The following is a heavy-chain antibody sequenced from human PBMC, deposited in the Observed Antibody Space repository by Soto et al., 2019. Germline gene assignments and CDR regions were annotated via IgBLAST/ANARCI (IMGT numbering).Heavy chain of an antibody. V-gene: IGHV1-69*06. D-gene: IGHD1-26*01. Sequence: SVKVSCKASGGTFSSYAISCVVQAPGQGLEWMGGIIPIFGTANYAQKFQGRVTITADKSTSTAYMELSSLRSEDTAVYYCARRIVGAHYFDYWGQGTLVTVSS. CDR3: ARRIVGAHYFDY. CDR1: GGTFSSYA. CDR2: IIPIFGTA. J-gene: IGHJ4*02.